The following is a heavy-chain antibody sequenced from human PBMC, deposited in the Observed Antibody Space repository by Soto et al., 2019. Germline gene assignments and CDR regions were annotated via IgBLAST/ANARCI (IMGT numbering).Heavy chain of an antibody. D-gene: IGHD5-12*01. Sequence: GGSLRLSCAASGFTFGDYGMSWVRQAPGKGLEWVSGINWNGGSTCYADSVKGRVTISRDNAKNSLYLQMYILRAEDTALYYGAMDSGSDYDYWGQGTLVTVSS. CDR3: AMDSGSDYDY. V-gene: IGHV3-20*04. CDR1: GFTFGDYG. J-gene: IGHJ4*02. CDR2: INWNGGST.